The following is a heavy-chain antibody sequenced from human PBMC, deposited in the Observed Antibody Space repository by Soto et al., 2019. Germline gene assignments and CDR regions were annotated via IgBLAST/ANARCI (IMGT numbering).Heavy chain of an antibody. Sequence: EVQLLESGGGLVQPGGSLRLSCAASGFTFSSYAMSWVRQARGKGLEWVSAISGSGGSTYYADSVKGRFTISRDNAKNSLYLQMNSLRAEDTALYYCARLNRVITFGGVNYYYYGMDVWGQGTTVTVSS. V-gene: IGHV3-23*01. CDR1: GFTFSSYA. J-gene: IGHJ6*02. CDR2: ISGSGGST. D-gene: IGHD3-16*01. CDR3: ARLNRVITFGGVNYYYYGMDV.